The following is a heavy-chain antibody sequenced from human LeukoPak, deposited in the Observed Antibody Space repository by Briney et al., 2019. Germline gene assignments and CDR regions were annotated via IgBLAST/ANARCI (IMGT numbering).Heavy chain of an antibody. CDR2: VSYDGSNK. Sequence: GGSLRLSCAASGFTYSSCGMTWLRQPPGKGLEWVALVSYDGSNKDYAGSVKGRFTITRDNTKNTVYLQINSLRAEDTAVDFWAREMGIVYFDDWGQGTLVTVSS. V-gene: IGHV3-33*08. D-gene: IGHD2-21*01. CDR3: AREMGIVYFDD. J-gene: IGHJ4*02. CDR1: GFTYSSCG.